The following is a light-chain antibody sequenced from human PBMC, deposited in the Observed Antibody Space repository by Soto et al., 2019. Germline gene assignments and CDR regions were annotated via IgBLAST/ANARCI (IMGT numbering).Light chain of an antibody. V-gene: IGLV2-8*01. Sequence: QSALTQPASVSGSPGQSITISCTGTSSDVGSYDLVSWYQHHSGKAPKIIIYEVSQRPSGVPDRFSGSKSGNTASLTVSGLQTEDEADYYCSAYAGSNNFVFGSGTKLTVL. CDR2: EVS. CDR3: SAYAGSNNFV. J-gene: IGLJ1*01. CDR1: SSDVGSYDL.